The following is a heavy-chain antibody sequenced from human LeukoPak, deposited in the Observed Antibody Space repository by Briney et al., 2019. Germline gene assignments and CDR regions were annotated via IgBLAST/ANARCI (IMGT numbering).Heavy chain of an antibody. V-gene: IGHV3-11*04. CDR2: ISSGGSTI. CDR3: AREDKRSSLDY. CDR1: GFTFSDYY. J-gene: IGHJ4*02. D-gene: IGHD5-24*01. Sequence: KPGGSLRLSCAVSGFTFSDYYMSWIRQAPGKGLEWVSYISSGGSTISHADSVKGRFTISRDNAENSLYLQMNSLRAEDTAVYYCAREDKRSSLDYWGQGTLVTVSS.